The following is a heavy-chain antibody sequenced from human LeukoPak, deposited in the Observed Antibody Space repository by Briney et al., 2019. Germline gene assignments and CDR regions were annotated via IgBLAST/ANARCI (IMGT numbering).Heavy chain of an antibody. Sequence: GESLKISCEGSLYSFTNYWIAWVRQMPGKGLEWMGIIYPSDSDTIYSPSFQGQVTISADRSIDTAYLQWSSLKASDTAIYYCARHRPGYSGGPYYFDSWGRGTPVTVSS. V-gene: IGHV5-51*01. CDR2: IYPSDSDT. D-gene: IGHD6-19*01. J-gene: IGHJ4*02. CDR1: LYSFTNYW. CDR3: ARHRPGYSGGPYYFDS.